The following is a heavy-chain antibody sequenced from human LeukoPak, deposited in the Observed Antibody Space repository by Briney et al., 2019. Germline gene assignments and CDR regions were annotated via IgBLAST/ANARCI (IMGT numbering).Heavy chain of an antibody. CDR1: GFTFSGYA. Sequence: GGSLRLSCAASGFTFSGYAMSWVRQAPGKGLEWVSAISGSGGSTYYADSVKGRFTISRDNSKNTLYLQMNSLRADDTAVYYCAKYQGDFWSGSDYWGQGTLVTVSS. D-gene: IGHD3-3*01. J-gene: IGHJ4*02. CDR3: AKYQGDFWSGSDY. CDR2: ISGSGGST. V-gene: IGHV3-23*01.